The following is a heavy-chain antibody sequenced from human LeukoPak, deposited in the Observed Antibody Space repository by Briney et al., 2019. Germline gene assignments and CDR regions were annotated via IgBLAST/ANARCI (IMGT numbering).Heavy chain of an antibody. V-gene: IGHV3-7*03. Sequence: GGSLRLSCAASGFALSSHWMTWVRKVPGRGPEWVANVNRDGSETYYLDSVKGRFTISKDNAKNSLYLQMNSLRAEDTALYHCARNNGMDVWGQGTMVIVSS. CDR1: GFALSSHW. CDR2: VNRDGSET. CDR3: ARNNGMDV. J-gene: IGHJ6*02.